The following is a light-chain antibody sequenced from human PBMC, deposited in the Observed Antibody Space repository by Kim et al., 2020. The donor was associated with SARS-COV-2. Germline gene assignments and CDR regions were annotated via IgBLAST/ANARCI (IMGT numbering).Light chain of an antibody. Sequence: IVLTQSPVTLSLSPGERATLSCRASQRLTSNCFACYQHKPGQGPRLLLYAASSRATAGPDRLSGSGCGGDFTHTITRLEPDDVAVYYCRQYGSSRLITFGQGTRLEIK. CDR1: QRLTSNC. CDR2: AAS. J-gene: IGKJ5*01. CDR3: RQYGSSRLIT. V-gene: IGKV3-20*01.